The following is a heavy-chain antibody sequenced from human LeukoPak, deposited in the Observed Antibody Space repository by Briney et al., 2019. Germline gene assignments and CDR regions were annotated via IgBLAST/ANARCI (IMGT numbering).Heavy chain of an antibody. D-gene: IGHD2-15*01. J-gene: IGHJ6*02. Sequence: PSETLSLTCAVYGGSFSGYYWSWIRQPPGKGLEWIGEINHSGSTNYNPCLKSRVTISVDTSKNQFSLKLSSVAAADTAVYYCARSPRRLGYCSGGSCYYYYGMDVWGQGTTVTVSS. CDR3: ARSPRRLGYCSGGSCYYYYGMDV. CDR1: GGSFSGYY. CDR2: INHSGST. V-gene: IGHV4-34*01.